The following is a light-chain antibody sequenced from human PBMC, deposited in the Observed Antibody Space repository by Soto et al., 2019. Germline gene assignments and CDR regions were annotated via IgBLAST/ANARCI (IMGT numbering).Light chain of an antibody. CDR2: RNH. CDR1: RSNIGAGYD. CDR3: QSYDTSVSGARV. Sequence: QLVLTQPPSVSGAPGQRVTISCTGSRSNIGAGYDVHWYQQIPGTAPKLLIYRNHDRPSGVPDRFSGSKSGTSASLAITGLQAEDEGDYYCQSYDTSVSGARVFGGGTKVTVL. V-gene: IGLV1-40*01. J-gene: IGLJ3*02.